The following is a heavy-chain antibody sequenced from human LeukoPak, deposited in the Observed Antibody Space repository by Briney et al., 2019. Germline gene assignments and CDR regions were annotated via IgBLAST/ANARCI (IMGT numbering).Heavy chain of an antibody. CDR2: ISGSGGST. CDR1: GFTFSSYA. V-gene: IGHV3-23*01. Sequence: PGGSLRLSCAASGFTFSSYAMSWVRQAPGKGLEWVSAISGSGGSTYYADSVKGRFTISRDNSKNTLYLQMNSLRAEDTAVYYCAKDNIITMIVVVTPGGFDYWGQGTLVTVSS. J-gene: IGHJ4*02. D-gene: IGHD3-22*01. CDR3: AKDNIITMIVVVTPGGFDY.